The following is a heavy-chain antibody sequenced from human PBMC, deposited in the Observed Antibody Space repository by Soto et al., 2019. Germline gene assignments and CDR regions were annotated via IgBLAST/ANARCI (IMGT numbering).Heavy chain of an antibody. CDR3: ARLISGTYSDWFDP. CDR2: ISADNVKT. V-gene: IGHV1-18*01. Sequence: QVQLVQSGAEVKKPGASVKVSCKASGYTFTRYGITWVRQAPGQGLEWMGWISADNVKTKYAQKIQGRVTMTTDTSTSTAYVELRSLRSDDTAVYYCARLISGTYSDWFDPWGQGTLVTVSS. J-gene: IGHJ5*02. D-gene: IGHD1-26*01. CDR1: GYTFTRYG.